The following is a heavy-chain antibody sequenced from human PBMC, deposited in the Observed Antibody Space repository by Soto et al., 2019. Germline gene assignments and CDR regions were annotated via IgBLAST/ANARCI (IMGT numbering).Heavy chain of an antibody. Sequence: EVQLVESGGGLVQPGGSLRLSCAASGFTFSSYWMSWVRQAPGKGLEWVANIKQDGSEKYYVDSVKGRFTISRDNAKNSLYRQMNSLRAEDTAVYYCAREGYSSSWYRNYGMDVWGQGTTVTVSS. D-gene: IGHD6-13*01. V-gene: IGHV3-7*05. CDR1: GFTFSSYW. CDR2: IKQDGSEK. J-gene: IGHJ6*02. CDR3: AREGYSSSWYRNYGMDV.